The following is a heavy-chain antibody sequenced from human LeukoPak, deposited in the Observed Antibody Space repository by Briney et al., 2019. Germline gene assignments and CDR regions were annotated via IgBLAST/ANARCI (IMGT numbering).Heavy chain of an antibody. J-gene: IGHJ6*02. V-gene: IGHV4-59*12. Sequence: GSLRLSCAASGFTFSSYSMNWVRQPPGKGLEWIGSLYYSGSTYYNPSLKSRVTISVDTSQTQFSLNLRSVTAADTAVYYCARDVGATSFYYYGMDVWGQGTTVTVSS. CDR2: LYYSGST. CDR3: ARDVGATSFYYYGMDV. CDR1: GFTFSSYS. D-gene: IGHD1-26*01.